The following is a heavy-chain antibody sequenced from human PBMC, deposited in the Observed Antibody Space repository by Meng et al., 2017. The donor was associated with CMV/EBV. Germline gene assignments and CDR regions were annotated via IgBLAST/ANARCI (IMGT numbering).Heavy chain of an antibody. CDR1: GGSISSSDYY. Sequence: QVPLPGAGPGMGKPYQTPSRTCAVCGGSISSSDYYWSWIRQPPGKVLEWIGYIYYSGSTYYNPSLKSRVTISVDTSKNQFSLKLSSVTAADTAVYYCAREGDNPFDYWGQGTLVTVSS. D-gene: IGHD2-21*02. V-gene: IGHV4-30-4*08. CDR3: AREGDNPFDY. J-gene: IGHJ4*02. CDR2: IYYSGST.